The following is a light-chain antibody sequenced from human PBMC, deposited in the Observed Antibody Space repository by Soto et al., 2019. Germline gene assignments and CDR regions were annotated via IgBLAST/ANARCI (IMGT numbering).Light chain of an antibody. J-gene: IGLJ1*01. CDR1: SSNIGAGYD. V-gene: IGLV1-40*01. CDR2: GNS. Sequence: QSALTQPPSVSGAPGQRVTISCTGSSSNIGAGYDVHWYQQLPGTAPKLLFYGNSNRPSGVPDRFSGSKSGTSASLAITGLQAEDEADYYCQSHDSSLSGYVFGTGTKVTVL. CDR3: QSHDSSLSGYV.